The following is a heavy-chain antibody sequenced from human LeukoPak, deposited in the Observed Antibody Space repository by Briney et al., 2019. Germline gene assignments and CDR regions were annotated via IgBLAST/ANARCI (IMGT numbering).Heavy chain of an antibody. CDR2: ISSSSSYI. Sequence: GGSLRLSCAASGFTFSSNSMNWVRQAPGKGLEWASSISSSSSYIYYADSVKGRFTISRDNANNSLYLQMNSLRAEDTAVYYCARVTGDYGGNSADYWGQGTLVTVSS. CDR3: ARVTGDYGGNSADY. D-gene: IGHD4-23*01. J-gene: IGHJ4*02. CDR1: GFTFSSNS. V-gene: IGHV3-21*01.